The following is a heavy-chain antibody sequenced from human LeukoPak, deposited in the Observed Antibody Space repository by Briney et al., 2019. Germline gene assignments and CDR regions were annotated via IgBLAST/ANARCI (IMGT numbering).Heavy chain of an antibody. J-gene: IGHJ4*02. CDR2: IIPIFGTA. V-gene: IGHV1-69*01. CDR1: GGTLSSYA. D-gene: IGHD5-18*01. CDR3: AREPDSYGTYYFDY. Sequence: SVEVSCKASGGTLSSYAISWVRQAPGQGLEWMGGIIPIFGTANYAQKFQGRVTITADESTSTAYMELSSLRSEDTAVYYCAREPDSYGTYYFDYWGQGTLVTVSS.